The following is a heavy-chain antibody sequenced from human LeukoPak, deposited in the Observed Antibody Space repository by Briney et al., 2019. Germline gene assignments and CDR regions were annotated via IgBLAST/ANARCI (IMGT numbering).Heavy chain of an antibody. CDR2: IRYDGSNK. Sequence: GGSLRLSCAASGFTFSSYGMHWVRQAPGKGLEWVAFIRYDGSNKYYADSVKGRFTISRDNSKNTLYLQMNSLRAEDSAVYYCAKDLAAGTTGGDWFDPWGQGTLVTVSS. CDR3: AKDLAAGTTGGDWFDP. V-gene: IGHV3-30*02. CDR1: GFTFSSYG. J-gene: IGHJ5*02. D-gene: IGHD1-7*01.